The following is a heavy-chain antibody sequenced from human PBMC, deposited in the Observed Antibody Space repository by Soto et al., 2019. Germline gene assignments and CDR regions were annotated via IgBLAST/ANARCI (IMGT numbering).Heavy chain of an antibody. Sequence: SGPTLVKPTQPLTLTCTFSGFSLSTSGMCVSWIRQPPGKALEWLARIDWDDDKYYSTSLKTRLTISKDTSKNQTVLTMTNMDPVDTATYYCARTRGYSGYVYYYYMDVWGKGTTVTVSS. CDR1: GFSLSTSGMC. CDR2: IDWDDDK. D-gene: IGHD5-12*01. J-gene: IGHJ6*03. CDR3: ARTRGYSGYVYYYYMDV. V-gene: IGHV2-70*11.